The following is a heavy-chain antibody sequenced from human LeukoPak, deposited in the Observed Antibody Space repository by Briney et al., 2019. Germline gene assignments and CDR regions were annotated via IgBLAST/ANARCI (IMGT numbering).Heavy chain of an antibody. CDR1: GYTFTSYY. Sequence: GASVKVSCKASGYTFTSYYMHWVRQAPGQGLEWRGIINPSGGSTSYAQKFQGRVTMTRDTSTSTAYMELRSLRSDDTAVFYCARGIDSGSPPLGTFEIWGQGTMVTVSS. CDR2: INPSGGST. CDR3: ARGIDSGSPPLGTFEI. D-gene: IGHD1-26*01. V-gene: IGHV1-46*01. J-gene: IGHJ3*02.